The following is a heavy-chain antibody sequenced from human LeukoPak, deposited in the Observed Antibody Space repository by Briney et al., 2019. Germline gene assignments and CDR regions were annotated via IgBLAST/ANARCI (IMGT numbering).Heavy chain of an antibody. V-gene: IGHV1-3*01. J-gene: IGHJ4*02. CDR2: INAGNDNT. Sequence: ASVEVACKASGYTFNSYAMHWVRQAPGQRLEWMGWINAGNDNTKYSKKFQGTLTMPSDTSTSTSYKELSRLRYEDTAVYYCARDSIRYCSGGSCCPFVYWGQGTLVTVSS. D-gene: IGHD2-15*01. CDR1: GYTFNSYA. CDR3: ARDSIRYCSGGSCCPFVY.